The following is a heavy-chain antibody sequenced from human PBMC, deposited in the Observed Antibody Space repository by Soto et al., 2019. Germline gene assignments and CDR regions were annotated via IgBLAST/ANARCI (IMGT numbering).Heavy chain of an antibody. Sequence: QVQLQESGPGLVKPSETLSLTCTVSGGSISSYYWSWIRQPPGKGLEWIGYIYYSGSTNYNPSLXRXVXIXXDTSKTQFSLRLTSVTAADTAVYYCARRYGGNLDYWGQGTLVTVSS. D-gene: IGHD1-26*01. V-gene: IGHV4-59*08. CDR2: IYYSGST. CDR3: ARRYGGNLDY. J-gene: IGHJ4*02. CDR1: GGSISSYY.